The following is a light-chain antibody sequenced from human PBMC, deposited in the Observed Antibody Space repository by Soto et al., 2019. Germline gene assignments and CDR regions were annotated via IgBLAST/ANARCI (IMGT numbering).Light chain of an antibody. V-gene: IGLV2-23*01. Sequence: QSALTQPASVSGSPGQSITVSCTGTSSDVGSYNLVSWYQQHPGKAPKLMIYEGSKRPSGVSNRFSGSKSGNTASLTISGLQAEDEADYYCCSYASSSTDVVFGGGTKVTV. CDR2: EGS. CDR1: SSDVGSYNL. CDR3: CSYASSSTDVV. J-gene: IGLJ2*01.